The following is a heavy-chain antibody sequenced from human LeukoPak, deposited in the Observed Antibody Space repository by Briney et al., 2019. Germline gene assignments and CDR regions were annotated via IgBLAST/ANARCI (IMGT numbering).Heavy chain of an antibody. J-gene: IGHJ4*02. Sequence: ASVKVSCKASGYTFTSYGISWVRQAPGQGLEWMGWISAYNGNTNYAQKLQGRVTMTTGTSTSTAYMELRSLSSDDTAVYYCARTIIVDRRLDYWGQGTLVTVSS. CDR1: GYTFTSYG. D-gene: IGHD2-15*01. V-gene: IGHV1-18*01. CDR3: ARTIIVDRRLDY. CDR2: ISAYNGNT.